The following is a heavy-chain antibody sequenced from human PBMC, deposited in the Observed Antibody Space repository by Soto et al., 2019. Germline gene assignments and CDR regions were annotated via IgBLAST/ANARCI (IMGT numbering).Heavy chain of an antibody. Sequence: GGSLRLSCAASGFTFSSYGMHWVRQAPGKGLEWVAVISYDGSNKYYADSVKGRFTISRDNSKNTLYLQMNSLRAEDTAVYYCAKDLSDVVVTGALGLYGMDVWGQGTTVTVSS. CDR2: ISYDGSNK. CDR1: GFTFSSYG. J-gene: IGHJ6*02. CDR3: AKDLSDVVVTGALGLYGMDV. D-gene: IGHD2-21*02. V-gene: IGHV3-30*18.